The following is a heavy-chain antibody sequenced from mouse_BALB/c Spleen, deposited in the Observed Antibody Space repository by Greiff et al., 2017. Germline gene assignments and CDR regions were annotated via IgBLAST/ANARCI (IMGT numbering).Heavy chain of an antibody. V-gene: IGHV1-12*01. D-gene: IGHD2-14*01. J-gene: IGHJ4*01. CDR3: ARGGYETFYYAMDY. Sequence: QVQLKQPGAELVKPGASVKMSCKASGYTFTSYNMHWVKQTPGQGLEWIGAIYPGNGDTSYNQKFKGKATLTADKSSSTAYMQLSSLTSEDSAVYYCARGGYETFYYAMDYWGQGTSVTVSS. CDR2: IYPGNGDT. CDR1: GYTFTSYN.